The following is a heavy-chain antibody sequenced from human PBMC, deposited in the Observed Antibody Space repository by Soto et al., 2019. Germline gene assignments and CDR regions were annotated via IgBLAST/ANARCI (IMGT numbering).Heavy chain of an antibody. CDR2: INSRSTFT. V-gene: IGHV3-11*06. CDR3: VSGTYFADDVYDM. CDR1: GFSFSDKF. J-gene: IGHJ3*02. D-gene: IGHD1-26*01. Sequence: QVQLVESGGGLVKPGGSLRLSCAASGFSFSDKFMSWIRQAPGKGLEFVSYINSRSTFTDYVVSVKGRFTISRDNAKNSLYLQMNSLRVDDTAVYYCVSGTYFADDVYDMWGQGTKVTVSS.